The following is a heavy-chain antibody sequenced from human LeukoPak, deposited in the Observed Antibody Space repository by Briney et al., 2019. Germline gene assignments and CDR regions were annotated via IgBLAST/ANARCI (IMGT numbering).Heavy chain of an antibody. V-gene: IGHV3-15*01. J-gene: IGHJ4*02. CDR1: GFTFSDAC. CDR2: IQSKTDGGTT. CDR3: TTWSSQFDH. Sequence: GGSLRLSCAASGFTFSDACMTWVRQAPGKGLECVGFIQSKTDGGTTDSATPVKGRFTVSRDDSKNTLYLQMNSLKTEDTAVYYCTTWSSQFDHWGQGTLVTVSS. D-gene: IGHD6-6*01.